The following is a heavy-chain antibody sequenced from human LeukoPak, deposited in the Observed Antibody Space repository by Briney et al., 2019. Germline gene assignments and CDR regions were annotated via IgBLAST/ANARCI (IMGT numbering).Heavy chain of an antibody. J-gene: IGHJ5*02. Sequence: PSETLSLTCTVSGGSISSYYWGWIRQPPGKGLEWIGSIYYSGSTYYNPSLKSRVTISVDTSKNQFSLKLSSVTAADTAVYYCARDRYYYDSSGYHNWFDPWGQGTLVTVSS. D-gene: IGHD3-22*01. V-gene: IGHV4-39*07. CDR2: IYYSGST. CDR1: GGSISSYY. CDR3: ARDRYYYDSSGYHNWFDP.